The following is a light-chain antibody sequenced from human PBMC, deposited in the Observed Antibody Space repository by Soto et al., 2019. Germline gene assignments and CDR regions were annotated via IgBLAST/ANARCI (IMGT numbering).Light chain of an antibody. CDR3: QQYAVSPIT. Sequence: EIVFTQSPGTLSLSPGEGITLSCRASQTVSKNDLAWYQQKPGQAPRLLNYAATTRATGIPDRSSGSGSGTDFTLTISRLEPEDSAVFYCQQYAVSPITFGQGTRLEIK. CDR2: AAT. V-gene: IGKV3-20*01. J-gene: IGKJ5*01. CDR1: QTVSKND.